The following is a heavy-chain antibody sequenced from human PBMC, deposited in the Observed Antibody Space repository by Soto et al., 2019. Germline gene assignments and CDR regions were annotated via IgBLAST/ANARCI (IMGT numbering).Heavy chain of an antibody. D-gene: IGHD4-4*01. CDR1: GDSVSSNSAA. V-gene: IGHV6-1*01. Sequence: PSQTLSLTCAISGDSVSSNSAAWNWIRQSPSRGLEWLGRTYYRSKWYNDYAVSVKSRITINPDTSKNQFSLQLNSVTPEDTAVYYCARDTPLRPTVTTNYYYGMDVWGQGTTVTVSS. J-gene: IGHJ6*02. CDR2: TYYRSKWYN. CDR3: ARDTPLRPTVTTNYYYGMDV.